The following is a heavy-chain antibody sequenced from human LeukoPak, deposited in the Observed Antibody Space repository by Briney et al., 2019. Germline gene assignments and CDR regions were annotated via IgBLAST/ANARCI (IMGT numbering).Heavy chain of an antibody. CDR2: INHSGST. D-gene: IGHD3-3*01. J-gene: IGHJ5*02. Sequence: PSETLSLTCAVYGGSFSGYYWSWIRQPPGKGLEWIGEINHSGSTNYNPSLKSRVTISVDTSKNQFSLNLSSVTAADTAVYYCARGDYDFWILSRRWNWFDPWGQGTLVTVSS. V-gene: IGHV4-34*01. CDR1: GGSFSGYY. CDR3: ARGDYDFWILSRRWNWFDP.